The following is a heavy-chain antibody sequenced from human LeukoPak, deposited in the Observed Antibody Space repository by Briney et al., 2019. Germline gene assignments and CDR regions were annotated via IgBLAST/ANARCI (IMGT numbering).Heavy chain of an antibody. V-gene: IGHV3-33*01. Sequence: PGGSLRLSCAASGFTFSSYGMHWVRQAPGKGLEWVAVIWYDGGNKYYADSVKGRFTISRDNSKNTLYLQMNSLRAEDTAVYYCARVYYDSSGYPDYWGQGTLVTVSS. D-gene: IGHD3-22*01. CDR2: IWYDGGNK. CDR3: ARVYYDSSGYPDY. J-gene: IGHJ4*02. CDR1: GFTFSSYG.